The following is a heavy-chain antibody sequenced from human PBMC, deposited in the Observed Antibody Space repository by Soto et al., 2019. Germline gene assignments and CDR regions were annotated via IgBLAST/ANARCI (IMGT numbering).Heavy chain of an antibody. D-gene: IGHD1-26*01. CDR1: GFTFSSYA. CDR2: ISGSGGST. J-gene: IGHJ3*02. Sequence: GGSLRLSCAASGFTFSSYAMSWVRQAPGKGLEWVSAISGSGGSTYYADSVKGRFTISRDNSKNTLYLQMNSLRAEDTAVYYCAKSPSYTFIVGATNKEVAFDIWGQGTMVTVSS. V-gene: IGHV3-23*01. CDR3: AKSPSYTFIVGATNKEVAFDI.